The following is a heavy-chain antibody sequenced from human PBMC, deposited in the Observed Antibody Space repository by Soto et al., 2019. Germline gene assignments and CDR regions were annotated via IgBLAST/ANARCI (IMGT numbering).Heavy chain of an antibody. V-gene: IGHV4-4*07. J-gene: IGHJ4*02. CDR2: LYSSGNT. D-gene: IGHD6-19*01. Sequence: SETLSLTCTVSGASISAYAWSWIRQPAGRGLEWIGRLYSSGNTNYNPSFKSRLTMSADTSKNQFSLKLSSVTAADTAVYYCARGPYSSGWYVVDYWGQGTLVTVSS. CDR3: ARGPYSSGWYVVDY. CDR1: GASISAYA.